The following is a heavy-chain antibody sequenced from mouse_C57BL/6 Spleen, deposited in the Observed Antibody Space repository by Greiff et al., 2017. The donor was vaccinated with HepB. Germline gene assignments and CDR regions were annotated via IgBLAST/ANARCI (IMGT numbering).Heavy chain of an antibody. V-gene: IGHV14-3*01. D-gene: IGHD1-1*01. J-gene: IGHJ2*01. CDR2: IDPANGNT. CDR1: GFNIKNTY. Sequence: VQLQQSVAELVRPGASVKLSCTASGFNIKNTYMHWVKQRPEQGLEWIGRIDPANGNTKYAPKFQGKANITADTSSNTAYLQLSSLTSEDTAISYCSRSLMITTVVAPDYWGQGTTLTVSS. CDR3: SRSLMITTVVAPDY.